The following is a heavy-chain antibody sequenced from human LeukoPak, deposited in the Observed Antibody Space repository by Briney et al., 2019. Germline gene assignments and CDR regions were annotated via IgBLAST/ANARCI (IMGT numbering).Heavy chain of an antibody. V-gene: IGHV3-7*01. CDR1: GFIFSTYW. J-gene: IGHJ4*02. CDR2: IKQDGSDK. D-gene: IGHD3-22*01. Sequence: GGSLRLSWVDSGFIFSTYWMSWVRQAPGKGLEWVANIKQDGSDKYYVDSVKGRFTISRDNAKNSLYLQMNSLRAADTAVYYCARGPRYYHDSSGYSSGYSYFDYWGQGTLVTVSS. CDR3: ARGPRYYHDSSGYSSGYSYFDY.